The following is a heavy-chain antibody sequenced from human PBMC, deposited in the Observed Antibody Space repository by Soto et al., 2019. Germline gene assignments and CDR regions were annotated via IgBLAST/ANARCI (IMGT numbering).Heavy chain of an antibody. CDR2: TRNKANSYTT. Sequence: AGGALRLSCGAPGVIFSDHYMDWGRPAPGKGLEWVGRTRNKANSYTTEYAASVIGRFTVSRDVSTDSLYLQMNNLKTEDTAVYYCARLSSRSYPPIDYWGQGILVTVSS. J-gene: IGHJ4*02. D-gene: IGHD3-10*01. V-gene: IGHV3-72*01. CDR1: GVIFSDHY. CDR3: ARLSSRSYPPIDY.